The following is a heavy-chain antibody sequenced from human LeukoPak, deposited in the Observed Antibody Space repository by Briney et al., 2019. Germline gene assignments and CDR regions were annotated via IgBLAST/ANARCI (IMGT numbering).Heavy chain of an antibody. Sequence: SETLSLTCAVYGGSFSGYYWSWIRQPPGKGLEWIGEINHSGSTNYNPSLKSRVTISVDTSKNQFSLKLSSVTAADTAVYYCASAPKNKTIFGVVRHAFDIWGQGTMVTVSS. D-gene: IGHD3-3*01. CDR2: INHSGST. V-gene: IGHV4-34*01. J-gene: IGHJ3*02. CDR1: GGSFSGYY. CDR3: ASAPKNKTIFGVVRHAFDI.